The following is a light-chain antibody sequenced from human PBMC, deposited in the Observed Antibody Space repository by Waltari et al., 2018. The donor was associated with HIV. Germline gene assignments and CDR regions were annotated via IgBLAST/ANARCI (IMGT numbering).Light chain of an antibody. CDR3: QHYGSSVYT. CDR1: QSVPSTY. J-gene: IGKJ2*01. CDR2: GAS. V-gene: IGKV3-20*01. Sequence: IVVTQSPGSLSVSPGESATLSCRTSQSVPSTYLAWYQQKPGQAPSLLIYGASSRAPGIPDRFTGSGSGTDFILTISRLETEDFAVYYCQHYGSSVYTFGQGTRLEIK.